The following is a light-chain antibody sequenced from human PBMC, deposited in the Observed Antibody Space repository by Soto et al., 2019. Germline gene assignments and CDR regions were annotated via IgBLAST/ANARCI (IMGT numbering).Light chain of an antibody. CDR3: QQYNNWPPIT. V-gene: IGKV3D-15*01. CDR2: GAS. Sequence: EIVMTQSPATLSVSPGERATLSCRASQSVSSGYLAWYQQKPGQAPRLLIYGASTRATGIPDRFSGSGSGTEFTLTISSLQSEDFAVYYCQQYNNWPPITFGQGTRLEIK. J-gene: IGKJ5*01. CDR1: QSVSSGY.